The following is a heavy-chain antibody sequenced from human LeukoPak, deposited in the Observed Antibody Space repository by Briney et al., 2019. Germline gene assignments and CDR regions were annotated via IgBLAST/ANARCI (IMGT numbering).Heavy chain of an antibody. J-gene: IGHJ6*03. CDR2: IIPIFGTA. V-gene: IGHV1-69*01. CDR1: GGTFSSYA. D-gene: IGHD3-3*01. Sequence: ASVKVSCKASGGTFSSYAISWVRQAPGQGLEWMGGIIPIFGTANYAQKFQGRVTITADESTSTAYMELSSLRSGDTAVYYCASKGALLRFLEWLPDYYYMDVWGKGTTVTVSS. CDR3: ASKGALLRFLEWLPDYYYMDV.